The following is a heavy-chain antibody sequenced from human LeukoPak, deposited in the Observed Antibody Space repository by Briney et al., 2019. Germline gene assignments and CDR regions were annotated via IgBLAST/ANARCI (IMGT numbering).Heavy chain of an antibody. CDR1: GYTFTGYY. D-gene: IGHD1-26*01. CDR3: ARGGVGATTYVWFDP. V-gene: IGHV1-46*01. Sequence: ASVKVSCKASGYTFTGYYMHWVRQAPGQGLECMGIINPSGGSTSYAQKFQGRVTMTRDMSTSTVYMELSSLRSEDTAVYYCARGGVGATTYVWFDPWGQGTLVTVSS. CDR2: INPSGGST. J-gene: IGHJ5*02.